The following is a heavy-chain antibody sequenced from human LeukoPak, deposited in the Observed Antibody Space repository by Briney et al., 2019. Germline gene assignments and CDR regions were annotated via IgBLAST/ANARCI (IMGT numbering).Heavy chain of an antibody. D-gene: IGHD1-14*01. CDR1: GYTFTSYY. CDR3: ARLRMRPGRWFDP. Sequence: GASVKVSCKASGYTFTSYYMHWVRQAPGQGLEWMGIINPSGGSTSYAQKFQGRVTVTRDTSTSTVYTELSSLRSEDTAVYYCARLRMRPGRWFDPWGQGTLVTVSS. J-gene: IGHJ5*02. CDR2: INPSGGST. V-gene: IGHV1-46*01.